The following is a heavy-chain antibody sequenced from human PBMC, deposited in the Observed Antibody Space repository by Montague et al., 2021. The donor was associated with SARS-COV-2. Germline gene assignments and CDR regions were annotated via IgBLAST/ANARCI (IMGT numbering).Heavy chain of an antibody. CDR3: ARAVPYVFRPLRYFDY. CDR2: ISSSCSTL. J-gene: IGHJ4*02. Sequence: SLRLSGAASGFTFSRYEMNWVRQAPGKGLEWVSYISSSCSTLYYSDSFXGLFTISRDNAKNSLYLQMNSLRAEDTAVYYCARAVPYVFRPLRYFDYWGQGTLVTVSS. V-gene: IGHV3-48*03. D-gene: IGHD3-16*01. CDR1: GFTFSRYE.